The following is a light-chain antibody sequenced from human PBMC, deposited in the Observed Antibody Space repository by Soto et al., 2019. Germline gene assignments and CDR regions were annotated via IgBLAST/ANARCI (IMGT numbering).Light chain of an antibody. Sequence: EIVMTQSPATLSVSPGETATLSCRASQSVYNNLAWYQQRPGQAPRLLIHGASTRATGVPAKVSGSGSGSEFTLTISSLQSEDFAVYYCQLHDSWPRTFGHRSKVDI. CDR3: QLHDSWPRT. CDR2: GAS. CDR1: QSVYNN. J-gene: IGKJ1*01. V-gene: IGKV3-15*01.